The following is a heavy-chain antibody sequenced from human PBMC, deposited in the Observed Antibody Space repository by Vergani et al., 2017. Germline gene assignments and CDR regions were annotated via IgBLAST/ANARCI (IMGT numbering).Heavy chain of an antibody. V-gene: IGHV1-69*01. CDR2: IIPIFGTA. CDR3: ANGADYYGSGSYYNIGGY. J-gene: IGHJ4*02. D-gene: IGHD3-10*01. CDR1: GGTFSSYA. Sequence: QVQLVQSGAEVKKPGSSVKVSCKASGGTFSSYAISWVRQAPGQGLEWMGAIIPIFGTANYAQKFQGRVTITADESTSTAYMELSSLRSEDTAVYYCANGADYYGSGSYYNIGGYWGQGTLVTVSS.